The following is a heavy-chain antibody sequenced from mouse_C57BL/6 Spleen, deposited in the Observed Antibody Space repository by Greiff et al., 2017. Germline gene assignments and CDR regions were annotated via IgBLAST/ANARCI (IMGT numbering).Heavy chain of an antibody. V-gene: IGHV1-69*01. D-gene: IGHD3-3*01. J-gene: IGHJ3*01. CDR2: IDPSDSYT. CDR1: GYTFTSYW. CDR3: ARGGSRTGFAY. Sequence: QVQLQQPGAELVMPGASVKLSCKASGYTFTSYWMHWVKQRPGQGLEWIGEIDPSDSYTNYNQKFKGKSTLTVDKSSSTAYMQLSSLTSEDSAVYYCARGGSRTGFAYWGQGTLVTVSA.